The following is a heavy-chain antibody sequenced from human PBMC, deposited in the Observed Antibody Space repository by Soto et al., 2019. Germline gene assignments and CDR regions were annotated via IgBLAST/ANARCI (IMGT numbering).Heavy chain of an antibody. Sequence: PSETLSLTCAVYGGSFSGYYWSWIRQPPGKGLEWIGEINHSGSTNYNPSLKSRVTISVDTSKNQFSLKLSSVTAADTAVYYCASFQGRVVTAIYWGQGTLVTV. CDR1: GGSFSGYY. CDR2: INHSGST. D-gene: IGHD2-21*02. J-gene: IGHJ4*02. V-gene: IGHV4-34*01. CDR3: ASFQGRVVTAIY.